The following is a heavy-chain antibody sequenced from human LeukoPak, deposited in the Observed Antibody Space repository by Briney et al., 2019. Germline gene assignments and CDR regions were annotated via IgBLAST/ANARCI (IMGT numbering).Heavy chain of an antibody. Sequence: SETLSLTCTVSGGSISSGSYYWSWIRQPAGKGLEWIGRIYTSGSTNYNPSLKSRVTISVDTSKNQFSLKLSSVTAADTAVYYCAREAQGYYYYHMDVWGKGTTVTVSS. J-gene: IGHJ6*03. V-gene: IGHV4-61*02. CDR2: IYTSGST. CDR3: AREAQGYYYYHMDV. CDR1: GGSISSGSYY.